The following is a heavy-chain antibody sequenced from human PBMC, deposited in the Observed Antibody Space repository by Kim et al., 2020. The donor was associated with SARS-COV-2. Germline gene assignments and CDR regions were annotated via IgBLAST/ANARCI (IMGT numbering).Heavy chain of an antibody. V-gene: IGHV1-69*04. J-gene: IGHJ6*02. D-gene: IGHD6-13*01. CDR3: ARDRGISSSSFYGMDV. Sequence: KCQGRVTITADKSTSTAYMELSSLRSEDTAVYYCARDRGISSSSFYGMDVWGQGTTVTVSS.